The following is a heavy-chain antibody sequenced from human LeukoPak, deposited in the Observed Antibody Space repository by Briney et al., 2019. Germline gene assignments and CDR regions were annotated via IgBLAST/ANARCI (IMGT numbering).Heavy chain of an antibody. Sequence: KSGGSLRLSCAASGFTFSDYYMSWVRQAPGKGLEWVSYISSSGSTIYYADSVKGRFTISRDNAKNSLYLQMNSLRAEDTAVYYCARDGLAVAGINFDYWGQGTLVTVSS. CDR1: GFTFSDYY. CDR2: ISSSGSTI. J-gene: IGHJ4*02. V-gene: IGHV3-11*04. CDR3: ARDGLAVAGINFDY. D-gene: IGHD6-19*01.